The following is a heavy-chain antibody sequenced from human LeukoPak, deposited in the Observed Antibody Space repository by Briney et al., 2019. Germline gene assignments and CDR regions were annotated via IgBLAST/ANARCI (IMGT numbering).Heavy chain of an antibody. CDR1: GFTFSSYG. Sequence: GRSLRLSCAASGFTFSSYGMHWVRQAPGKGLEWVAVISYDGSNKYYADSVKGRFTISRDNSKNTLYLQMSSLRAEDTAVYYCAKTHQYDFWSGFYYYYGMDVWGQGTTVTVSS. J-gene: IGHJ6*02. D-gene: IGHD3-3*01. V-gene: IGHV3-30*18. CDR2: ISYDGSNK. CDR3: AKTHQYDFWSGFYYYYGMDV.